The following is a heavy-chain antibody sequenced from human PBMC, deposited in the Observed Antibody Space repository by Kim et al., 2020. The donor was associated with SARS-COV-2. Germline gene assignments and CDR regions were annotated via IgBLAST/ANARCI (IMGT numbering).Heavy chain of an antibody. Sequence: GGSLRLSCTASGFTFGDYAMSWFRQAPGKGLEWVGFIRSKAYGGTTEYAASVKGRFTISRDDSKSIAYLQMNSLKTEDTAVYYCTRGGVVVTLYYYYYGMDVWGQGTTVTVSS. CDR1: GFTFGDYA. D-gene: IGHD3-22*01. CDR3: TRGGVVVTLYYYYYGMDV. V-gene: IGHV3-49*03. J-gene: IGHJ6*02. CDR2: IRSKAYGGTT.